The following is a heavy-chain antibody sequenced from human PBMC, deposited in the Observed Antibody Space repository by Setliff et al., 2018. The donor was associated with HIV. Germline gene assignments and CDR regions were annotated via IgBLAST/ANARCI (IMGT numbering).Heavy chain of an antibody. J-gene: IGHJ3*02. D-gene: IGHD3-9*01. Sequence: SETLSLTCTVSGGPISTNDYYWGFIRQSPGKGLEWIASVHYGGSIFYNPSLKSRVTLSVDTSKNQFSLKLSSVTAADTAVYSCARRQSYYDILNGPAFDALDIWGQGTKVTVSS. CDR1: GGPISTNDYY. CDR2: VHYGGSI. CDR3: ARRQSYYDILNGPAFDALDI. V-gene: IGHV4-39*01.